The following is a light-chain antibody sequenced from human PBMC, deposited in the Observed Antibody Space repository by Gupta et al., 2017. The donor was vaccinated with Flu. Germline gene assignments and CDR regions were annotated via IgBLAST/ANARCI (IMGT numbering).Light chain of an antibody. V-gene: IGKV3-20*01. CDR1: QSVSSNS. J-gene: IGKJ3*01. CDR2: GAS. CDR3: QQYGSSPPT. Sequence: EIVLTQSPGTLSLSPGERATLSCRASQSVSSNSLAWYQQKPGQAPRLLIYGASSRATGIPDRFSGSGSGTDFTLTISRLEPEDFAVYYCQQYGSSPPTFGPGTKVDIK.